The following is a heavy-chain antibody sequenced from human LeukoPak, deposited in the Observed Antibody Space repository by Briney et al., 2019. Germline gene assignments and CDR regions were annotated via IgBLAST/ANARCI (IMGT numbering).Heavy chain of an antibody. D-gene: IGHD6-13*01. J-gene: IGHJ4*02. V-gene: IGHV1-3*04. Sequence: GASVTVSCKASGYTFTSYAVHWVRQAPGQRLEWMGWINTGNGNTKYSQKFQGRVTITRDTSASTAYMELSSLRSEDTALYYCARRSYSSSRPPFDYWGQGTLVTVSS. CDR3: ARRSYSSSRPPFDY. CDR2: INTGNGNT. CDR1: GYTFTSYA.